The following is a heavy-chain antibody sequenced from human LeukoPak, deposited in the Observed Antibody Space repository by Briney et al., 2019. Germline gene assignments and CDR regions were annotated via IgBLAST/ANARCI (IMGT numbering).Heavy chain of an antibody. CDR1: GFTFYKYW. J-gene: IGHJ4*02. Sequence: GGSLRLSCAASGFTFYKYWMDWVRQAPGKGLEWVAQINQDGRVKHYVDSVKGRFTISRDNAKNLVSLQMSSLRAEDTAVYYCARGSDYSNGNIYEDDFEYWGQGTLVTVSS. CDR2: INQDGRVK. V-gene: IGHV3-7*01. D-gene: IGHD5-12*01. CDR3: ARGSDYSNGNIYEDDFEY.